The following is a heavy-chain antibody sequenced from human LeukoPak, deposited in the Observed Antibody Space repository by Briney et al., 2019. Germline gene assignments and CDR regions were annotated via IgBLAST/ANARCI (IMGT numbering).Heavy chain of an antibody. CDR2: INPNSGGT. Sequence: ASVKVSCKASGYTFTGYYMHWVRQAPGQGLEWMGWINPNSGGTNYGQKFQGRVTMTRDTSISTAYMELSRLSSDDTAVYYCARDWNDALGAFDIWGQGTMVTVSS. CDR3: ARDWNDALGAFDI. CDR1: GYTFTGYY. J-gene: IGHJ3*02. V-gene: IGHV1-2*02. D-gene: IGHD1-1*01.